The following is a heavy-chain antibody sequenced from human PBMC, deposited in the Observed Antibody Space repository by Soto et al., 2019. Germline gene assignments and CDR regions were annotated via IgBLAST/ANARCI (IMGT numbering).Heavy chain of an antibody. CDR3: AGLSYLQKPGDY. Sequence: GEPLRLSGQSSEYNFTTYSIAWVRQTPGRGFEWLGVIYPDDSDTRYSPSLQRPITISADTSTNTVFLRWNRLGASDTGIYFCAGLSYLQKPGDYWGQGTPVTVSS. J-gene: IGHJ4*02. CDR1: EYNFTTYS. D-gene: IGHD3-10*01. V-gene: IGHV5-51*01. CDR2: IYPDDSDT.